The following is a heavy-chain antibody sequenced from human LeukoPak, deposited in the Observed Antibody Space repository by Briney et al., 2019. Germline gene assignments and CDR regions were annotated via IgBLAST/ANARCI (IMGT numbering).Heavy chain of an antibody. J-gene: IGHJ6*02. V-gene: IGHV1-46*01. CDR1: GYTFTSYY. CDR3: ARDLSTMIVGGYYYGMDV. D-gene: IGHD3-22*01. Sequence: GAPVKVSCKASGYTFTSYYMHWVRQAPGQGLEWMGIINPSGGSTSYAQKFQGRVTMTRDTSTSTVYMELSSLRSEDTAVYYCARDLSTMIVGGYYYGMDVWGQGTTVTVSS. CDR2: INPSGGST.